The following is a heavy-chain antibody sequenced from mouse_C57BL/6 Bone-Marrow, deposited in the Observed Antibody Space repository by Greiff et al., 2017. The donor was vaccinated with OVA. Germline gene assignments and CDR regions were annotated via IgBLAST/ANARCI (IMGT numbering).Heavy chain of an antibody. D-gene: IGHD1-1*01. CDR3: TRALITTASYWYFDV. CDR2: ISSGGDYI. J-gene: IGHJ1*03. V-gene: IGHV5-9-1*02. CDR1: GFTFSSYA. Sequence: EVQLVESGEGLVKPGGSLKLSCAASGFTFSSYAMSWVRQTPEKRLEWVAYISSGGDYIYYADTVKGRFTISRDNARNTLYLQMSSLKSEDTAMYYCTRALITTASYWYFDVWGTGTTVTVSS.